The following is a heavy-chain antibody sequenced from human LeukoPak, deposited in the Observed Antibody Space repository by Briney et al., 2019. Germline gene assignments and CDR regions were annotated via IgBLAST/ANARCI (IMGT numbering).Heavy chain of an antibody. CDR1: GYTFTNYG. CDR3: ARDRAYCSGATCSARAFDI. V-gene: IGHV7-4-1*02. Sequence: ASVKVSCKASGYTFTNYGISWVRQAPGQGLHWMGWINTNTGIPTYAQGFTGRFVFSFDTSVSTAYLQITSLKAEATAVYYCARDRAYCSGATCSARAFDIWGQGTMVTVSS. J-gene: IGHJ3*02. CDR2: INTNTGIP. D-gene: IGHD2-15*01.